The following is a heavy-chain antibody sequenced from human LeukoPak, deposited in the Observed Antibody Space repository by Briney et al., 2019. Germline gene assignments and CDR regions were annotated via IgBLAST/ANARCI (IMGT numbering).Heavy chain of an antibody. J-gene: IGHJ4*02. V-gene: IGHV3-11*06. D-gene: IGHD3-16*02. Sequence: GGSLRLSCAASGFTFSDYYMSWIRQAPGKGLEWVSYISSSSSYIYYADSVKGRFTISRDNAKNSLYLQMNSLRAEDTAVYYCARGLHLYPYYFDYWGQGTLVTVSS. CDR3: ARGLHLYPYYFDY. CDR1: GFTFSDYY. CDR2: ISSSSSYI.